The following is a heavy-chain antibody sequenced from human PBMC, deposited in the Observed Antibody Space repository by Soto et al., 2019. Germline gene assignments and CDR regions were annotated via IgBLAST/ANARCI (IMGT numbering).Heavy chain of an antibody. J-gene: IGHJ6*03. V-gene: IGHV4-34*01. D-gene: IGHD3-3*01. CDR2: INHSGST. CDR1: GGSFSGYY. Sequence: SETLSLTCAFYGGSFSGYYWSWIRQPPGKGLEWIGEINHSGSTNYNPSLKSRVTISVDTSKNQFSLKLSSVTAADTAVYYCARGRAYDFWSGMYYYYYYMDVWGKGTTVTVSS. CDR3: ARGRAYDFWSGMYYYYYYMDV.